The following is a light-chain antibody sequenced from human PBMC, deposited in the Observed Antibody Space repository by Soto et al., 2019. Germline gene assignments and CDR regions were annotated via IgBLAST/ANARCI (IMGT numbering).Light chain of an antibody. CDR2: DVS. CDR3: SSYTSSSTPFYV. V-gene: IGLV2-14*01. Sequence: QSVLTQPASASGSPGQSITISCTGTSSDVGGYNYVSWYQQHPGKAPKLMIYDVSHRPSGVSDRFSGSKSGNTASLTISGLQAEDEADYYCSSYTSSSTPFYVFGTGTKVIVL. CDR1: SSDVGGYNY. J-gene: IGLJ1*01.